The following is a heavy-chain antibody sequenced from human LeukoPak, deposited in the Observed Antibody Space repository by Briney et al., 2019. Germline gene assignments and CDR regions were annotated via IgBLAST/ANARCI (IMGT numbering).Heavy chain of an antibody. CDR3: ARDCSSSAFDI. V-gene: IGHV3-21*01. D-gene: IGHD2-15*01. CDR2: IGSSSRYI. J-gene: IGHJ3*02. CDR1: GFTFNIYT. Sequence: GGSLRLSCAASGFTFNIYTMTWVRQAPGKGLEWVSPIGSSSRYIYYADSVKGRFTISRDNDKNSVYLQMNSLRAEDTAVYYCARDCSSSAFDIWGQGTMVTVSS.